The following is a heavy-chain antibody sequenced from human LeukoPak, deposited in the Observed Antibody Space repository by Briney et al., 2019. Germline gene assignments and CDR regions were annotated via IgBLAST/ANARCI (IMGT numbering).Heavy chain of an antibody. Sequence: PGGSLRLSCAASGFTFSSYWMHWVRQAPGKGLVWVSRINSDGSSTSYADSVKGRFTISRDNAKNTLYLQMNSLRAEDTAVYYCARAFGPEYSSGWYYYFYYWGRGTLVTVSA. CDR3: ARAFGPEYSSGWYYYFYY. CDR2: INSDGSST. V-gene: IGHV3-74*01. D-gene: IGHD6-19*01. CDR1: GFTFSSYW. J-gene: IGHJ4*02.